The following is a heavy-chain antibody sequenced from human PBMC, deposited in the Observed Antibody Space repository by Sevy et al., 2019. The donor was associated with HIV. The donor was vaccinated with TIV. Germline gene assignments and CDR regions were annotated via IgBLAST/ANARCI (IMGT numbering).Heavy chain of an antibody. D-gene: IGHD2-21*01. V-gene: IGHV4-34*01. CDR2: INYIGTT. J-gene: IGHJ3*02. Sequence: SETLSLTCAVYDGSLSGYYWSWIRQSPGKGLKWIGQINYIGTTNYTPSLSSRLTISVDTSKIQFSLRLRTVTAADTAIYYCARDPYDCGGDCYVSGVFDIWGQWTLVTVSS. CDR3: ARDPYDCGGDCYVSGVFDI. CDR1: DGSLSGYY.